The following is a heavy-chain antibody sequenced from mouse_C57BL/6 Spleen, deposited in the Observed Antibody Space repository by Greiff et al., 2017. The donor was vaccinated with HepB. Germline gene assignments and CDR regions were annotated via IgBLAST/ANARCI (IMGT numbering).Heavy chain of an antibody. D-gene: IGHD1-1*01. CDR2: IDPSDSYT. V-gene: IGHV1-50*01. CDR3: ASGDYYGSSFDY. CDR1: GYTFTSYW. J-gene: IGHJ2*01. Sequence: QGKLQQPGAELVKPGASVKLSCKASGYTFTSYWMQWVKQRPGQGLEWIGEIDPSDSYTNYNQKFKGKATLTVDTSSSTAYMQLSSLTSEDSAVYYCASGDYYGSSFDYWGQGTTLTVSS.